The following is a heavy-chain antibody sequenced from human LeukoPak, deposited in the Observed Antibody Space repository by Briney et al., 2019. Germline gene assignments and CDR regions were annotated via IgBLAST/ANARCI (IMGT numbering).Heavy chain of an antibody. V-gene: IGHV3-23*01. CDR2: ISGRGGNT. CDR1: GFTFSSFA. Sequence: GGSLRLSCAASGFTFSSFAMTWVRQAPGKGLEWVSSISGRGGNTYYADSVKGQFTISRDNSKNSLYLQMSSLRAEDTAVYFCVKDALSGTYYYFAQWGDRALFTLS. J-gene: IGHJ4*01. D-gene: IGHD1-26*01. CDR3: VKDALSGTYYYFAQ.